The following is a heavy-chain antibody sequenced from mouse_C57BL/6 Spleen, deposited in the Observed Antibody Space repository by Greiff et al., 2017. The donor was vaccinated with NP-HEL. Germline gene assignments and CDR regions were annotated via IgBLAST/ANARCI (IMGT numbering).Heavy chain of an antibody. CDR1: GYTFTSYG. V-gene: IGHV1-81*01. D-gene: IGHD1-1*01. CDR2: IYPRSGNT. J-gene: IGHJ2*01. CDR3: ARGTTVVATENFDY. Sequence: VQLQQSGAELARPGASVKLSCKASGYTFTSYGISWVRQRTGQGLEWIGEIYPRSGNTYYNEKFKGKATLTADKSSSTAYMELRSLTSEDSAVYFCARGTTVVATENFDYWGQGTTLTVSS.